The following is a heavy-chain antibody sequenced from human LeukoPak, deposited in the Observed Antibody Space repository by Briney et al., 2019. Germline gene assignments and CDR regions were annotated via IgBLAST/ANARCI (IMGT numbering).Heavy chain of an antibody. D-gene: IGHD1-26*01. V-gene: IGHV1-2*02. J-gene: IGHJ4*02. CDR1: GYTFTGYY. CDR2: IYPNGGGT. CDR3: ARDNNGNSFEY. Sequence: ASVKVSCKASGYTFTGYYIHWVRQAPGQGLEWMGWIYPNGGGTNYAQKFQGRVTMTRDTSISTAYMEVNRLTSDDTAVYYCARDNNGNSFEYWGQGTLVAVSS.